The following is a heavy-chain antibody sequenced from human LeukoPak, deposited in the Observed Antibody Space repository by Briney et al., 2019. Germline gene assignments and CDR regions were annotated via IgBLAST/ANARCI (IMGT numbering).Heavy chain of an antibody. CDR3: AKHGASSGSYWMDY. D-gene: IGHD1-26*01. J-gene: IGHJ4*02. V-gene: IGHV3-23*01. CDR2: ITGSGGST. CDR1: GFTFSSYA. Sequence: GGSLRVSCATSGFTFSSYAMSWVRQAPGKGLEWVSAITGSGGSTYYGDSVKGRFTISRDNSKSTLYLQVNSLRAEDTAVYYCAKHGASSGSYWMDYWGQGTLVTVSS.